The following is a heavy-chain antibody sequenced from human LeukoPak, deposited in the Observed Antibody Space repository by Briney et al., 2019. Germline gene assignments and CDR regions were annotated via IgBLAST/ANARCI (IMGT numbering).Heavy chain of an antibody. V-gene: IGHV3-21*01. Sequence: GGSLRLSCAASGFTFSSYAMSWVRQAPGKGLEWVSAITSGTYTYYVDSVKGRFTISRDNAKNSLYLQMNSLRAEDTAVYYCALFYYGSGNYGTKTFNIWGQGTMVTVSS. CDR2: ITSGTYT. CDR3: ALFYYGSGNYGTKTFNI. CDR1: GFTFSSYA. D-gene: IGHD3-10*01. J-gene: IGHJ3*02.